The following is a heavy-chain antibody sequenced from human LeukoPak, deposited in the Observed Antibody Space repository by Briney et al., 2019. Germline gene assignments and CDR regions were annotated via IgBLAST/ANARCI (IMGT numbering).Heavy chain of an antibody. V-gene: IGHV3-48*01. CDR3: AREISGSYYN. J-gene: IGHJ4*02. CDR1: GFTFSSYS. D-gene: IGHD3-10*01. Sequence: GGSLRLSCAASGFTFSSYSMNWVRQAPGKGLEWVSYISSSSSTIYYADSVKGRFTISRDNAKNSLYLQMNSLRAKDTAVYYCAREISGSYYNWGQGTLVTVSS. CDR2: ISSSSSTI.